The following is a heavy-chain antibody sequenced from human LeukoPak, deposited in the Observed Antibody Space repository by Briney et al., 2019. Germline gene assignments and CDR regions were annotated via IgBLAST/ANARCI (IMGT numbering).Heavy chain of an antibody. J-gene: IGHJ4*02. Sequence: GGSLRLSCVASGFTFSSYWMHWVRHAPGKGLVWVSRINSDGSSTSYADSVKGRFTISRDNAKNTLFLQMNSLRAEDTAVYYCARDYGDYVSSDYWGQGTLVTVSS. CDR1: GFTFSSYW. CDR3: ARDYGDYVSSDY. CDR2: INSDGSST. D-gene: IGHD4-17*01. V-gene: IGHV3-74*01.